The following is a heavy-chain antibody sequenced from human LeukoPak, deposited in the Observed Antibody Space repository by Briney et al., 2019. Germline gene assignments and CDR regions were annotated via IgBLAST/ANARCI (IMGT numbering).Heavy chain of an antibody. CDR2: ISAYNGNT. D-gene: IGHD2-2*01. J-gene: IGHJ4*02. V-gene: IGHV1-18*01. Sequence: ASVKVSCKASGYTFPSYGISWVRQAPGQGLEWMGWISAYNGNTNYAQKLQGRVTMTRDTSISTAYMELSRLRSDDTAVYYCARDRCSSTSCPFDYWGQGTLVTVSS. CDR1: GYTFPSYG. CDR3: ARDRCSSTSCPFDY.